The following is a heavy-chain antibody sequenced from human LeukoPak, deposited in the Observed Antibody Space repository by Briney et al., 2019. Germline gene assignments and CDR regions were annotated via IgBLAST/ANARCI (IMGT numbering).Heavy chain of an antibody. D-gene: IGHD6-13*01. CDR2: IYYSGST. Sequence: PSETLSLTCTVSGGSISSSSYYWGWLRQPPGKGLEWIGSIYYSGSTYYNPSLKSRVTISVDTSTNQFPLKRSSVTAADTPVYYCARQGSSWDRDYWGQGTLVTVSS. CDR1: GGSISSSSYY. CDR3: ARQGSSWDRDY. V-gene: IGHV4-39*01. J-gene: IGHJ4*02.